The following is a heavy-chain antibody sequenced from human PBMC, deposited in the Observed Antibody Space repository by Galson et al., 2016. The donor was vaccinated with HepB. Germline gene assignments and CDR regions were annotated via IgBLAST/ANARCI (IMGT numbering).Heavy chain of an antibody. CDR2: IWYDGSDK. V-gene: IGHV3-33*08. D-gene: IGHD2-2*01. CDR1: GFTFSNYW. J-gene: IGHJ6*02. Sequence: SLRLSCAASGFTFSNYWMTWVRQAPGKGLEWVAIIWYDGSDKYYADSVKGRFTISRDNSKNTLYLQMNSLRAEDTAVYYCARDPQYQLTNYYYYGMDVWGQGTTVTV. CDR3: ARDPQYQLTNYYYYGMDV.